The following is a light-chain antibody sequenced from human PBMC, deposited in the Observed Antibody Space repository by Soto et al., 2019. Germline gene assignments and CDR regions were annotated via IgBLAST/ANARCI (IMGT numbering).Light chain of an antibody. CDR2: GAY. J-gene: IGKJ5*01. V-gene: IGKV3-15*01. CDR3: QQYNNWPPTT. CDR1: QSVGTN. Sequence: EIVLTQAPSTLSFSPGERATLSCRASQSVGTNLAWYQQKRGQAPRLLSFGAYARVADIPARFSGSGSGTEFTLTISSLQSEDFAVYYCQQYNNWPPTTFGQGTGLDIK.